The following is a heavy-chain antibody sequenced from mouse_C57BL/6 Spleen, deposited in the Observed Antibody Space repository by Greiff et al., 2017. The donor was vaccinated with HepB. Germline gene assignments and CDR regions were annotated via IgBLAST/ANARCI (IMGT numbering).Heavy chain of an antibody. J-gene: IGHJ4*01. CDR1: GYTFTSYW. CDR3: AIGYYSNYVRAMDY. D-gene: IGHD2-5*01. Sequence: QVQLQQPGAELVMPGASVKLSCKASGYTFTSYWMHWVKQRPGQGLEWIGEIDPSDSYTNYNQKFKGKSTLTVDKSSSTAYMQLSSLTSEDSAVYYCAIGYYSNYVRAMDYWGQGTSVTVSS. CDR2: IDPSDSYT. V-gene: IGHV1-69*01.